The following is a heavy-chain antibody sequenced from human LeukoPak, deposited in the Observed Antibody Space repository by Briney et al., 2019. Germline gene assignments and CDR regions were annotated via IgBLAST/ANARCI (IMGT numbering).Heavy chain of an antibody. D-gene: IGHD4-17*01. V-gene: IGHV3-53*01. CDR3: VGEGKY. J-gene: IGHJ4*02. CDR2: IYSGGGT. Sequence: GGSLRLSCAASGLSISSTYMTWVRQAPGKGLEWVSVIYSGGGTNYADSLKGRFSISRDNSKNTLYLQMNSLRAENTAVYYCVGEGKYWGQGTLVTVSS. CDR1: GLSISSTY.